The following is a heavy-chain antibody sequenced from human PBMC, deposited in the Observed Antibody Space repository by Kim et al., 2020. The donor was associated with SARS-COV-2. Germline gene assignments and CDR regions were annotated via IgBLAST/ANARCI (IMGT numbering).Heavy chain of an antibody. CDR2: IYSGGSST. D-gene: IGHD6-13*01. J-gene: IGHJ4*02. Sequence: GGSLRLSCAASGFTFSSYAMSWVRQAPGKGLEWVSVIYSGGSSTYYADSVKGRFTISRDNSKNTLYLQMNSLRAEDTAVYYCVGSSWPNTNDYWGQGTLVTVSS. CDR3: VGSSWPNTNDY. CDR1: GFTFSSYA. V-gene: IGHV3-23*03.